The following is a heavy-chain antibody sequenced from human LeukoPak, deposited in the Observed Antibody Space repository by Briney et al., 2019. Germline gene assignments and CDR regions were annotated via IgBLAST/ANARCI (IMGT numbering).Heavy chain of an antibody. CDR1: GFTFSGSA. Sequence: GGSLRLSCAASGFTFSGSAMHWVRQASGKGMGWVGRIRSKANSYATANAASVKGRFTISRDDSKNTAYLQMNSLKTEDTAVYYCTRQAIAAAGSLVPFDYWGQGTLVTVSS. CDR2: IRSKANSYAT. V-gene: IGHV3-73*01. CDR3: TRQAIAAAGSLVPFDY. J-gene: IGHJ4*02. D-gene: IGHD6-13*01.